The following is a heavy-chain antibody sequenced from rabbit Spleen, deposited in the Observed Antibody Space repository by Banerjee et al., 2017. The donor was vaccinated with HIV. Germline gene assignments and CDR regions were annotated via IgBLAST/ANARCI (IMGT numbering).Heavy chain of an antibody. CDR2: INIVTGKS. D-gene: IGHD1-1*01. CDR1: GVSLNDKDV. V-gene: IGHV1S40*01. J-gene: IGHJ4*01. Sequence: QALEESGGDLGKPGASLTLTCKASGVSLNDKDVMCWVRQAPGKGLEWIACINIVTGKSVYASWAKGRFTMSRTSSTTVTLQMTSLTAADTATYFCARDLVAVIGWNFNLWGPGTLVTVS. CDR3: ARDLVAVIGWNFNL.